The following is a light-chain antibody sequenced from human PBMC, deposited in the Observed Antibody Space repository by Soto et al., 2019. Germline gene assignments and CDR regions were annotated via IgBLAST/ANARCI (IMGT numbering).Light chain of an antibody. CDR1: QSVSSY. V-gene: IGKV3-11*01. CDR3: QQHSTWPLT. CDR2: GAS. Sequence: EIVLTQSPATLSLSPGERATLSCRSSQSVSSYSAWYQQKPGQAPRLLIYGASNRATGIPARFSGSGSGTDFTLTISSLEPEDFAVYYCQQHSTWPLTCGGGTKVEIK. J-gene: IGKJ4*01.